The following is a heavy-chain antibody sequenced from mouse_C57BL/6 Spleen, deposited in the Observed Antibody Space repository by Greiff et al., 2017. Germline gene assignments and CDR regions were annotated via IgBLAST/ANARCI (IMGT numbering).Heavy chain of an antibody. CDR1: GYTFTDPT. CDR3: ASDPGSSYDY. D-gene: IGHD1-1*01. V-gene: IGHV1-78*01. CDR2: IYPRDGST. J-gene: IGHJ2*01. Sequence: VQLQQSDAELVKPGASVKISCKVSGYTFTDPTIHWMKQRPEQGLEWIGYIYPRDGSTKYNEKFKGKATLTADKSSSTAYMELRSLTSEDSAVYFCASDPGSSYDYWGQGTTLTVSS.